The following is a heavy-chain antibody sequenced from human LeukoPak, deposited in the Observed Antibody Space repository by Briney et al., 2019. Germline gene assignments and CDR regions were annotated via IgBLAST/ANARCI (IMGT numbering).Heavy chain of an antibody. Sequence: PGGSLRLSCAVSGITLGNYGMSWVRQPPGEGLEWVAGISDSGGSTNYADSVKGRFTISRDNAKNSLYLQMNSLRVEDTAIYYCVRETGYRSGLGDYWGQGTLVTVSS. D-gene: IGHD6-19*01. CDR2: ISDSGGST. J-gene: IGHJ4*02. V-gene: IGHV3-23*01. CDR3: VRETGYRSGLGDY. CDR1: GITLGNYG.